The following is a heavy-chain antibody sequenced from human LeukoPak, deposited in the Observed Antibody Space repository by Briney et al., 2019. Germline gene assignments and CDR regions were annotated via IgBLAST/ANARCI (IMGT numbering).Heavy chain of an antibody. CDR1: GGSFSGYY. J-gene: IGHJ4*02. CDR2: INHSGST. D-gene: IGHD1-26*01. V-gene: IGHV4-34*01. Sequence: SETLSLTCAVYGGSFSGYYWSWIRQPPGKGLEWIGEINHSGSTNYNPSLKSRVTISVDTSKNQFSPKLSSVTAADTAVYYCARKGYSGSYGTNYWGQGTLVTVFS. CDR3: ARKGYSGSYGTNY.